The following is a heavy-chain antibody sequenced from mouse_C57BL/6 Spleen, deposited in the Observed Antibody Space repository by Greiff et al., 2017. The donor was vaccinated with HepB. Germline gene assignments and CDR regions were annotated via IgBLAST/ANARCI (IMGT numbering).Heavy chain of an antibody. V-gene: IGHV2-2*01. CDR1: GFSLTSYG. Sequence: VQLVESGPGLVQPSQSLSITCTVSGFSLTSYGVHWVRQSPGKGLEWLGVIWSGGSTDYNAAFISRLSISKDNSKSQVFFKMNSLQADDTAIYYCASPIYYDYDLFAYWGQGTLVTVSA. J-gene: IGHJ3*01. D-gene: IGHD2-4*01. CDR3: ASPIYYDYDLFAY. CDR2: IWSGGST.